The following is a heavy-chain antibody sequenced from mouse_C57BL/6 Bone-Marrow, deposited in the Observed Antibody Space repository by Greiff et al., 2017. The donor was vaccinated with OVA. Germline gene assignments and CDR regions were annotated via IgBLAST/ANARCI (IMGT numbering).Heavy chain of an antibody. CDR2: IWGVGST. CDR1: GFSLTSYG. D-gene: IGHD1-1*01. CDR3: ASLRVTTVVATPFAY. V-gene: IGHV2-6*01. J-gene: IGHJ3*01. Sequence: VKLMESGPGLVAPSQSLSITCTVSGFSLTSYGVDWVRQSPGKGLEWLGVIWGVGSTNYNSALKSRLSISKDNSKSQVFLKMNSLQTDDTAMYYCASLRVTTVVATPFAYWGQGTLVTVSA.